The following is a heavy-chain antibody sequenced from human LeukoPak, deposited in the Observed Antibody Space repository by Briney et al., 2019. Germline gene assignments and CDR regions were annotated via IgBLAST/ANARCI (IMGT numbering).Heavy chain of an antibody. CDR2: IYPADSDT. CDR1: GFSFTSNW. CDR3: ARDLDSRFDS. J-gene: IGHJ4*02. V-gene: IGHV5-51*01. Sequence: GESRKISCKASGFSFTSNWIGWVRQMPGKGLEWMGIIYPADSDTRYSPSFQGQVTISADTSINTAYLQWTSLKASDTAMYYCARDLDSRFDSWGQGTLVTVSS. D-gene: IGHD3-22*01.